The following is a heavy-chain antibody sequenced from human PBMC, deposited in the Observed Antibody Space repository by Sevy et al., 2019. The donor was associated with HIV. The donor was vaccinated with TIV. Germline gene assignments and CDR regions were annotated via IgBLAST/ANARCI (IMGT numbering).Heavy chain of an antibody. CDR2: ISTRSSAI. D-gene: IGHD6-13*01. CDR3: AGESASGTPGGDYYYYNMDV. CDR1: GFTFSSFS. Sequence: GGSLRLSCAASGFTFSSFSMNWVRQAPGKGPEWISYISTRSSAIYYADSMKGRFTISRDNSKNSLYLQMNSLRAEDTAVYYWAGESASGTPGGDYYYYNMDVWGQRTTVTVSS. V-gene: IGHV3-48*01. J-gene: IGHJ6*02.